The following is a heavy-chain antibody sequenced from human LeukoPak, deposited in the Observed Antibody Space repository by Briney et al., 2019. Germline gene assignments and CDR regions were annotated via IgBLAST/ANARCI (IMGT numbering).Heavy chain of an antibody. J-gene: IGHJ4*02. CDR2: INYSGNP. D-gene: IGHD6-6*01. CDR1: GGSISSSSYY. V-gene: IGHV4-39*01. CDR3: ASPSSSSSTNGY. Sequence: SETLSLTCSVSGGSISSSSYYWGRIRQPSGKGLEWIGSINYSGNPYYNPSLKSRVTISVDTSKNQFSLKLRSVTAADTAVYSFASPSSSSSTNGYWGQGTLVTVSS.